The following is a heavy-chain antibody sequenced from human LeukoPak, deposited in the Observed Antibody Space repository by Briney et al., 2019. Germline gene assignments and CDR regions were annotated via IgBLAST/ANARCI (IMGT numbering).Heavy chain of an antibody. J-gene: IGHJ6*03. V-gene: IGHV3-7*01. D-gene: IGHD3-3*01. CDR2: IKQDGSEK. CDR1: GFTFSSYW. CDR3: ARAEEGPYDFWSGYYTPPYYYYYMDV. Sequence: PGGSLRLSCAASGFTFSSYWMSWVRQAPGKGLEWVANIKQDGSEKYYVDSVKGRFTISRDNAKNSLYLQMNSLRAEDTAVYYCARAEEGPYDFWSGYYTPPYYYYYMDVWGKGTTVTVSS.